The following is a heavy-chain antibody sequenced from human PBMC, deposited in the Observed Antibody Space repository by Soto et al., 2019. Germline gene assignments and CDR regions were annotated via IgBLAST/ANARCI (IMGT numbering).Heavy chain of an antibody. CDR3: ASTIYGDYDFDY. CDR2: IYHGGST. V-gene: IGHV4-30-2*01. Sequence: SETLSLTCSVSGASVTRDGNCWTWIRQPPGKGLEFVASIYHGGSTFYNPSLRSRVTISLDRSKNQFSLKLTSVTAADTAVYYCASTIYGDYDFDYWGQGTLVTVSS. CDR1: GASVTRDGNC. J-gene: IGHJ4*02. D-gene: IGHD4-17*01.